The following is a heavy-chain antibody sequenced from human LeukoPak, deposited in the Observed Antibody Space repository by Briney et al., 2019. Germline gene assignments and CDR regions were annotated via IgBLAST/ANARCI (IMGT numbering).Heavy chain of an antibody. CDR1: GGSISSSSYY. Sequence: SETLSLTCTVSGGSISSSSYYWGWIRQPPGKGLEGIGSIYYSGSTYYNPSLKSRVTISVDTSKNQFSLKLSSVTAADTAVYYCARTRVGRPRNYGGNFDYWGQGTLVTVSS. J-gene: IGHJ4*02. CDR2: IYYSGST. D-gene: IGHD4-23*01. CDR3: ARTRVGRPRNYGGNFDY. V-gene: IGHV4-39*01.